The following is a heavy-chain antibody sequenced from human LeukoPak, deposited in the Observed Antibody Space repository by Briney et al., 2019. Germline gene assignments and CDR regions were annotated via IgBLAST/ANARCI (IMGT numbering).Heavy chain of an antibody. V-gene: IGHV3-30*02. D-gene: IGHD3-10*01. J-gene: IGHJ6*03. CDR1: GFTFSRHD. Sequence: QTGGSLRLSCAASGFTFSRHDMHWVRQAPGKGLEWVAIIRYDGSNKYYADSVKGRFTISRDNSKNTLYLQMNSLRPEDTAVYYCARDRDDDYGSGTYPTGYMDVWGQGTTVTVSS. CDR2: IRYDGSNK. CDR3: ARDRDDDYGSGTYPTGYMDV.